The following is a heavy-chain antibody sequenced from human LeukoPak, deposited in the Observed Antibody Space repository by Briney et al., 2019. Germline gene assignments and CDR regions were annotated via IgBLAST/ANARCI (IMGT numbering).Heavy chain of an antibody. CDR2: IYTSGST. CDR1: GGSIYSGSYY. CDR3: ARDRRDGYNLYYFDL. Sequence: PLETLSLTCTVSGGSIYSGSYYWSWIRQPAGKGLEWIGRIYTSGSTNYNPSLKSRVTISVDTSKNQFSLKLSSVTAADTAVYYCARDRRDGYNLYYFDLWGQGTLVTVSS. D-gene: IGHD5-24*01. V-gene: IGHV4-61*02. J-gene: IGHJ4*02.